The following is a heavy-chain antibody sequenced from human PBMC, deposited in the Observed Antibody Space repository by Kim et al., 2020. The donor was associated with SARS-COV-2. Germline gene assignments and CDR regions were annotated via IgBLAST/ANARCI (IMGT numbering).Heavy chain of an antibody. Sequence: GGSLRLSCAASGFTFSSYEMNWVRQAPGKGLEWVSYISISGSTIYYADSVKGRFTISRDNAKNSLYLQMNSLRAEDTAVYYCARGGYCSSTSCYAYYYYGMDVWGQGTTVTVSS. CDR3: ARGGYCSSTSCYAYYYYGMDV. D-gene: IGHD2-2*01. CDR2: ISISGSTI. V-gene: IGHV3-48*03. CDR1: GFTFSSYE. J-gene: IGHJ6*02.